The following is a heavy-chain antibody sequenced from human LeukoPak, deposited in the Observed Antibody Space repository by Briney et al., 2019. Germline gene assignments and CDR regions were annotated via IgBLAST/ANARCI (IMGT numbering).Heavy chain of an antibody. J-gene: IGHJ4*02. CDR2: ISAYNGNT. Sequence: ASVKVSCKASGYTFTSYGISWVRQAPGQGLEWMGWISAYNGNTNYAQKLQGRVTMTTDTSTSTACMELRSLRYDDTAVYYCARDLTVVLAAYFDYWGQGTLVTVSS. CDR1: GYTFTSYG. CDR3: ARDLTVVLAAYFDY. V-gene: IGHV1-18*01. D-gene: IGHD2-2*01.